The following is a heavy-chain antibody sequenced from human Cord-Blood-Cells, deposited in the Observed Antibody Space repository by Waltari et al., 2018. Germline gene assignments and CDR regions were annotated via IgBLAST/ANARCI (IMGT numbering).Heavy chain of an antibody. D-gene: IGHD2-2*02. V-gene: IGHV1-69*01. J-gene: IGHJ6*03. CDR3: ARVRPPKCSSTSCYIGSYYYYMDV. CDR2: IIPIFGTA. Sequence: QVQLVQSGAEVKKPGSSVKVSCKASGGTFSSYAISWVRQAPGQGLEWMGGIIPIFGTANYAQKFQGRVTITADESTSTAYMELSSLRSEDTAVYYCARVRPPKCSSTSCYIGSYYYYMDVWGKGTTVTVSS. CDR1: GGTFSSYA.